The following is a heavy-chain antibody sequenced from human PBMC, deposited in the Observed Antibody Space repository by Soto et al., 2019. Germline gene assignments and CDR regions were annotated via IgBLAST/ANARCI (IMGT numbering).Heavy chain of an antibody. CDR3: ARRVRVTERGYYYGMDV. J-gene: IGHJ6*02. V-gene: IGHV5-51*01. CDR2: IYPDESDT. CDR1: GYSFPNYW. D-gene: IGHD4-4*01. Sequence: GESLKISCKGSGYSFPNYWIAWVRQMPGKGLEWMGIIYPDESDTRYSPSFQGQVTISADKSISTAYLQWSSLKASDTAMYYCARRVRVTERGYYYGMDVWGQGTTVTVSS.